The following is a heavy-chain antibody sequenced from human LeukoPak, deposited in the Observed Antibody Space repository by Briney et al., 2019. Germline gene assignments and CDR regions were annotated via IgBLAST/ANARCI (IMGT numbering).Heavy chain of an antibody. CDR3: ARDRELLGWFDP. J-gene: IGHJ5*02. V-gene: IGHV1-18*01. D-gene: IGHD1-26*01. CDR1: GYTFTSHG. Sequence: ASVKVSCKASGYTFTSHGISWVRQAPGQGLEWMGWISAYNGNTNYAQKLQGRVTMTTDTSTSTAYMELRSLRSDDTAVYYCARDRELLGWFDPWGQGTLVTVSS. CDR2: ISAYNGNT.